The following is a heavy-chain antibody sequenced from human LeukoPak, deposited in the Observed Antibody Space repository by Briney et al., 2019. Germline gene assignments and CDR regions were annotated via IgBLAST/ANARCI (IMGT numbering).Heavy chain of an antibody. CDR1: RGSLRVFY. V-gene: IGHV4-34*01. J-gene: IGHJ6*03. CDR3: ARVRHDPLEYGNYMDG. D-gene: IGHD3-3*01. Sequence: SETPSLTRAVDRGSLRVFYWTWIRDTPGEGVEWSCDINHTVKTNYKPPPPDYNPSLKSRVTISVDSSKNQLSLKVDSVTAAATGVYYCARVRHDPLEYGNYMDGWGKGTTVTISS. CDR2: INHTVKT.